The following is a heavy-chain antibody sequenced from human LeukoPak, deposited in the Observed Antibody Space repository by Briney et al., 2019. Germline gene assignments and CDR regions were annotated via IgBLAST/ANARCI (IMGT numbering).Heavy chain of an antibody. CDR2: VYHTGTT. CDR3: ARLTVDIAILFDY. J-gene: IGHJ4*02. CDR1: GASISTGGYY. V-gene: IGHV4-30-4*08. Sequence: SQTLSLTCTVSGASISTGGYYWSWIRQPPGKGLEWIGCVYHTGTTFYNPSLKSRVTVSLDTSKNQFSLKLSSVTAADTAVYYCARLTVDIAILFDYWGQGTLVTVSS. D-gene: IGHD5-18*01.